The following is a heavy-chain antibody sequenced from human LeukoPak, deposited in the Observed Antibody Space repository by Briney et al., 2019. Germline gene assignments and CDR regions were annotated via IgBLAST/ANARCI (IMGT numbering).Heavy chain of an antibody. Sequence: GGSLRLSCAASGFTFSSYGMSWVRQAPGKGLEWVSAISGGGGSTYYADSVKGRFTISRDNSKNTLYLQMNSLRAEDTAVYYCAKYRGYYDSSGSTSFDYWGQGTLVTVSS. J-gene: IGHJ4*02. CDR1: GFTFSSYG. CDR2: ISGGGGST. CDR3: AKYRGYYDSSGSTSFDY. V-gene: IGHV3-23*01. D-gene: IGHD3-22*01.